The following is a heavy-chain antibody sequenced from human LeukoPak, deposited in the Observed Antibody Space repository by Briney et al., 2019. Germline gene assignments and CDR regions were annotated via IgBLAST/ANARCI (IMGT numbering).Heavy chain of an antibody. CDR1: GFTFGVYL. V-gene: IGHV3-49*03. CDR2: ISGGTT. D-gene: IGHD6-19*01. CDR3: SRGSGWLSVY. J-gene: IGHJ4*02. Sequence: HSGGSLRLSCTASGFTFGVYLMSWFRQAPGKGLEWIGFISGGTTEYAASVKGRFTISRDDSTSIAYLQMNSLTTEDTAVYYCSRGSGWLSVYWGQGTLVTVSS.